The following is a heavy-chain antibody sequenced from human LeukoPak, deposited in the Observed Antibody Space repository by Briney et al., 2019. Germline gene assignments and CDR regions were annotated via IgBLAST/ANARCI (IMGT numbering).Heavy chain of an antibody. CDR3: ARDTPARIVGATDYYFDY. CDR1: GFTFSSYA. J-gene: IGHJ4*02. V-gene: IGHV3-30*04. D-gene: IGHD1-26*01. Sequence: GGSLRLSCAASGFTFSSYAMHWVRQAPGKGLEWVAVISYDGSNKYYADSVKGRFTISRDNSKNTLYLQMNSLRAVDTAVYYCARDTPARIVGATDYYFDYWGQGTLVTVSS. CDR2: ISYDGSNK.